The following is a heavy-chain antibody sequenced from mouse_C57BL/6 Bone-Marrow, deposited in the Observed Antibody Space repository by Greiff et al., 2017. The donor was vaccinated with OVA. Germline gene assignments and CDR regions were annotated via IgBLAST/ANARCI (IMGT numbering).Heavy chain of an antibody. CDR2: INPSTGGT. CDR1: GYSFTGYY. D-gene: IGHD2-5*01. Sequence: EVQLQQSGPELVKPGASVKISCKASGYSFTGYYMNWVKQSPEKSLEWIGEINPSTGGTTYNQKFKAKATLTVDKSSSTAYMQLKSLTSEDSAVYYCARGGLFAYYSNRNYYAMDYWGQGTSVTVSS. CDR3: ARGGLFAYYSNRNYYAMDY. V-gene: IGHV1-42*01. J-gene: IGHJ4*01.